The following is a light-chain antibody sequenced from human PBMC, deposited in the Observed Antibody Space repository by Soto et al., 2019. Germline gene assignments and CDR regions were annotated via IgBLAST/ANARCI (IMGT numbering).Light chain of an antibody. J-gene: IGLJ2*01. CDR2: EVS. Sequence: QSVLTQPPSASGSPGQSVTISCTGTSSDVGGYNYVSWYQQHPGKAPKLLIYEVSKRPSGVPDRFSGSKSGNTASLTVSGLQAADEADYYCTSHAGSINVVFGGGTKVTVL. CDR1: SSDVGGYNY. CDR3: TSHAGSINVV. V-gene: IGLV2-8*01.